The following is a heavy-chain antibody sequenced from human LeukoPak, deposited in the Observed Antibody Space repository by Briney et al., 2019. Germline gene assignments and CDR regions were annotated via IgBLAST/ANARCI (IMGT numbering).Heavy chain of an antibody. CDR2: ISSNGGST. CDR1: GFTFSSYA. D-gene: IGHD5-24*01. V-gene: IGHV3-64D*06. Sequence: PGGSLRLSCSASGFTFSSYAMHWVRQAPGKGLEYVSAISSNGGSTYYADSVKGRFTISRDNSKNTLYLQMSSLRAEDTAVYYCVKGRWLYFFQHWGQGTLVTVSS. CDR3: VKGRWLYFFQH. J-gene: IGHJ1*01.